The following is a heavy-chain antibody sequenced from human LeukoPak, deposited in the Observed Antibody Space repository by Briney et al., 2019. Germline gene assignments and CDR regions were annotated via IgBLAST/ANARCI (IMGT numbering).Heavy chain of an antibody. CDR3: ARGGAAFAESVY. V-gene: IGHV3-7*01. J-gene: IGHJ4*02. Sequence: GWSLTLSCVASGFTLSSYWMRWVRQAPGKGLAWVANIDGDGSTEAYVDSLKGRFTISRDNAKNSLYLQMNNLRVEDTAVYYCARGGAAFAESVYWGQGTLVTVSS. D-gene: IGHD3-3*01. CDR2: IDGDGSTE. CDR1: GFTLSSYW.